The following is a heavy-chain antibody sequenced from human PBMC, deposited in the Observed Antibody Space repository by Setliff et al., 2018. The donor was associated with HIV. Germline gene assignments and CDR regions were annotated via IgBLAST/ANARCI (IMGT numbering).Heavy chain of an antibody. CDR1: GGSINSGGYY. CDR3: ARESMLRGLRHAVDI. Sequence: PSETLSLTCTVSGGSINSGGYYWTWVRQHPGKGLQWTGYIYYIGGAYYNPSLKSRVTISLDTSKNHFSLNLSSVTAADTAVYYCARESMLRGLRHAVDIWGQGTMVTVSS. CDR2: IYYIGGA. V-gene: IGHV4-31*03. J-gene: IGHJ3*02. D-gene: IGHD3-10*01.